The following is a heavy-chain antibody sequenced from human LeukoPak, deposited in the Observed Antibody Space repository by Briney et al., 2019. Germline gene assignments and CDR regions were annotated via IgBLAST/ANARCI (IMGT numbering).Heavy chain of an antibody. V-gene: IGHV1-18*01. CDR2: MNPNSGNT. D-gene: IGHD1-26*01. Sequence: GASVKVSCKASGYTFTSYDINWVRQATGQGLEWMGWMNPNSGNTNYAQKLQGRVTMTTDTSTSTAYMELRSLRSDDTAVYYCARGKIRKGGGSYYYFDYWGQGTLVTVSS. CDR3: ARGKIRKGGGSYYYFDY. CDR1: GYTFTSYD. J-gene: IGHJ4*02.